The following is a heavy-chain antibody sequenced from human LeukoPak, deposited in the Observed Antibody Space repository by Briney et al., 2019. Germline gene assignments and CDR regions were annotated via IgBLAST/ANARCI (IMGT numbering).Heavy chain of an antibody. CDR2: ISSSGSNV. D-gene: IGHD1-26*01. J-gene: IGHJ6*02. Sequence: PGGSLRLSCAASGFTFSSYEMNWVRQAPGKGLEWVSCISSSGSNVDYADSAKGRFTISRGNAKKSLYLQMSSLRAEDTALYYCARVLGATRDYYYGMDVWGQGTTVTVSS. CDR3: ARVLGATRDYYYGMDV. CDR1: GFTFSSYE. V-gene: IGHV3-48*03.